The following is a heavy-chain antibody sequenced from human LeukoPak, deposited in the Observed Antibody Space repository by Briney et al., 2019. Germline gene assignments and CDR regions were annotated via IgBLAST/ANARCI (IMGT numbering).Heavy chain of an antibody. CDR2: IYYSGST. J-gene: IGHJ5*02. CDR1: GGPISSYY. D-gene: IGHD1-26*01. CDR3: ARHFGSGSYSNWFDP. V-gene: IGHV4-59*08. Sequence: PSETLSLTCTVSGGPISSYYWSWIRQPPGKGLEWIGYIYYSGSTNYNPSLKSRVTISVDTSKNQFSLKLSSVTAADTAVYYCARHFGSGSYSNWFDPWGQGTLVTVSS.